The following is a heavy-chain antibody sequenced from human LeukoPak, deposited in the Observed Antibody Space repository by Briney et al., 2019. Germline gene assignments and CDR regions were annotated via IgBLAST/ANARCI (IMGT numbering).Heavy chain of an antibody. CDR1: GYTFTSYY. Sequence: ASVKVSCKASGYTFTSYYMHWVRQAPGQGLEWMGIINPSGGSTSYAQKFQGRVTMTRDTSISTAYMELSRLRSDDTAVYYCARVVVVPAAMGGDWFDPWGQGTLVTVSS. V-gene: IGHV1-46*01. J-gene: IGHJ5*02. D-gene: IGHD2-2*01. CDR2: INPSGGST. CDR3: ARVVVVPAAMGGDWFDP.